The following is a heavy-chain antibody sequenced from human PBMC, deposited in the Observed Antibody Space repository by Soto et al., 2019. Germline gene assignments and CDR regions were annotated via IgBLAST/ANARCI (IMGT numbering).Heavy chain of an antibody. D-gene: IGHD2-21*02. CDR1: GGTFSSYA. J-gene: IGHJ6*02. CDR2: IIPIFGTA. V-gene: IGHV1-69*13. CDR3: ARDPGKVVTGSGSYYYYGMDV. Sequence: SVKVSCKASGGTFSSYAISWVRQAPGQGLEWMGGIIPIFGTANYAQKFQGRVTITADESTSTAYMELSSLRSEDTAVYYCARDPGKVVTGSGSYYYYGMDVWGQGTTVTVSS.